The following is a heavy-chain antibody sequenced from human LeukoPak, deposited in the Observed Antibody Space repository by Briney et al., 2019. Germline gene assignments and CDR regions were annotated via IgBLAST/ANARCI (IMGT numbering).Heavy chain of an antibody. Sequence: SQTLSLTCTVSGGSISSGVNYWRWIRQHPGKGLEWIGYIYHGGTTHYNPSLKSRIVMSVDTSTNQFSLKLSSVTAADTAVYYCTRWETGGGKFDYWGQGTLVTVSS. J-gene: IGHJ4*02. CDR1: GGSISSGVNY. V-gene: IGHV4-30-4*01. D-gene: IGHD1-26*01. CDR3: TRWETGGGKFDY. CDR2: IYHGGTT.